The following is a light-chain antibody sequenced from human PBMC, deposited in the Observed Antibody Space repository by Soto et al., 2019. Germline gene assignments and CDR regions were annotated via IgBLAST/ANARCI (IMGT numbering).Light chain of an antibody. CDR3: RQYHNLWA. V-gene: IGKV3-15*01. CDR2: RAS. CDR1: QNIYYN. J-gene: IGKJ1*01. Sequence: ILMTQSPATVSVSTGESATLSCRASQNIYYNVAWYQHRPGQAPRLLIYRASTRAPGVPARFSGSGSGTEVALTISSLQPEGFTVYSCRQYHNLWAFSQGTQV.